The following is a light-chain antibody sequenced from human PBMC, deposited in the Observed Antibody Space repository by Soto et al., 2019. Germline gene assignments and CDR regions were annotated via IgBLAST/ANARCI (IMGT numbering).Light chain of an antibody. CDR1: SSDVGGYNL. J-gene: IGLJ2*01. V-gene: IGLV2-23*01. Sequence: QSVLTQPACVSGSPGQSITIYCAGTSSDVGGYNLVSWYQHHPGKAPKVMIYRFSGSKSGNTASLTISGLQAEDEADYYCCSYAGPYTWVFGGGTKLTVL. CDR3: CSYAGPYTWV.